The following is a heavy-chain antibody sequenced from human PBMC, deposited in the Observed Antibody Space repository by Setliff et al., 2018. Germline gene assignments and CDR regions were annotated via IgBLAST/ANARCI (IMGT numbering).Heavy chain of an antibody. Sequence: GASVKVSCKASGHTFITFGISWVRQAPGQGLEGMGWISAYSDDTKYAEKFQGRVTMTMDTSTGTAYMELRSLRSDDTAVYICAYDSSGYYPGYWGQGTLVTVSS. J-gene: IGHJ4*02. D-gene: IGHD3-22*01. CDR1: GHTFITFG. CDR2: ISAYSDDT. CDR3: AYDSSGYYPGY. V-gene: IGHV1-18*01.